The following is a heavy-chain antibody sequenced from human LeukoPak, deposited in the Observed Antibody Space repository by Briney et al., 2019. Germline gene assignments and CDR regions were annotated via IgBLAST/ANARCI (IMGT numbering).Heavy chain of an antibody. CDR3: ARGSPRGYCSGGSCYSNYYGMDV. CDR1: GGSFSGYY. J-gene: IGHJ6*02. D-gene: IGHD2-15*01. V-gene: IGHV4-34*01. CDR2: INHSGST. Sequence: SETLPLTCAVYGGSFSGYYWSWIREPPGKGLEWIGEINHSGSTNYNPSLKSRVTISVDTSKNQFSLKLSSVTAADTAVYYCARGSPRGYCSGGSCYSNYYGMDVWGQGTTVTVSS.